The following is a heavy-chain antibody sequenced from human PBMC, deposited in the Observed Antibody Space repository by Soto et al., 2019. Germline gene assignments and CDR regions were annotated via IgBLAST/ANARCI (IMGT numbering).Heavy chain of an antibody. D-gene: IGHD6-13*01. CDR2: IYYSGST. J-gene: IGHJ3*02. V-gene: IGHV4-59*01. Sequence: SETLSLTCTVSGGSISSYYWSWIRQPPGKGLEWIGYIYYSGSTNYNPSLKSRVTISVDTSKNQFSLKLSSVTAADTAVYYCARMQQLLAFDIWGQGTMVTVSS. CDR1: GGSISSYY. CDR3: ARMQQLLAFDI.